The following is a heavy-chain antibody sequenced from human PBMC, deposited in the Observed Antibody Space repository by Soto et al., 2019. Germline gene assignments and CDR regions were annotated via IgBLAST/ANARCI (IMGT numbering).Heavy chain of an antibody. CDR2: ISYDGSDK. V-gene: IGHV3-30*03. J-gene: IGHJ4*02. CDR1: GFTFSSDG. D-gene: IGHD2-21*01. CDR3: ATPKGAAIPFDS. Sequence: QVQLVESGGGVVQPGRSLRLSCAASGFTFSSDGMHWVRQAPGKGLEWVAVISYDGSDKYYADSAKGRFTISRDNSKNTVFLQMNSLRPEDTALYYCATPKGAAIPFDSWGQGTLVTVSS.